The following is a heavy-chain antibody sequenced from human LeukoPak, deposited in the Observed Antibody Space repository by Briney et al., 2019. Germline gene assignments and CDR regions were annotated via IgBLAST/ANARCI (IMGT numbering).Heavy chain of an antibody. J-gene: IGHJ4*02. CDR1: GYTFTSYD. D-gene: IGHD3-10*01. CDR2: MNPNSGDT. Sequence: ASVKVSCKASGYTFTSYDINWVRQATGQGLEWMGWMNPNSGDTGYVQKFQGRVTMTRSTSISTAYMELSSLRSEDTAIYYCARGGFGSGSHFDYWGQGQWSPSLQ. CDR3: ARGGFGSGSHFDY. V-gene: IGHV1-8*01.